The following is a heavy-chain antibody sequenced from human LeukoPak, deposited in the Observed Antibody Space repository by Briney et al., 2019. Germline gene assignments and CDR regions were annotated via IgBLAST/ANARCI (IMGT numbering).Heavy chain of an antibody. CDR2: INPNSGGT. D-gene: IGHD6-13*01. CDR3: ARDGPLIAAAGHYYYYYYYMDV. J-gene: IGHJ6*03. Sequence: PRASVKVSCKASGYTFTSYYMHWVRQAPGQGLEWMGWINPNSGGTNYAQKFQGRVTMTRDTSISTAYMELSRLRSDDTAVYYCARDGPLIAAAGHYYYYYYYMDVWGKGTTVTVSS. CDR1: GYTFTSYY. V-gene: IGHV1-2*02.